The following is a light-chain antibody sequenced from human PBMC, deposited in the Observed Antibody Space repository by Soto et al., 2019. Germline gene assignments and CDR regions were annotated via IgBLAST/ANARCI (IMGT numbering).Light chain of an antibody. Sequence: DIQMTQSPSTLSGSVGDRVTITCRASQSISSWLAWYQQKPGKAPKLLIYDASSLESGVPSRFSGSGSGTEFTLTISSLQPDDFATYYCLQGTFGGGTKVDIK. J-gene: IGKJ4*01. V-gene: IGKV1-5*01. CDR2: DAS. CDR3: LQGT. CDR1: QSISSW.